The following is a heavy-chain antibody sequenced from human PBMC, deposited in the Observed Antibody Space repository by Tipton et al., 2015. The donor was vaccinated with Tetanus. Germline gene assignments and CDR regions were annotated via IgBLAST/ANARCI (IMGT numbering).Heavy chain of an antibody. CDR1: GFNFLDYG. Sequence: QVQLVQSGGGLVQPGKSLRLSCAASGFNFLDYGMHWVRQVPGKGLEWVAFVWHDGRSEYYADSVKGRFTISRDNSKNTLYLEMDSLRAEDTALYYCARADYGDWSRHAFDIWGRGTMVTVSS. J-gene: IGHJ3*02. CDR2: VWHDGRSE. V-gene: IGHV3-33*01. D-gene: IGHD4-17*01. CDR3: ARADYGDWSRHAFDI.